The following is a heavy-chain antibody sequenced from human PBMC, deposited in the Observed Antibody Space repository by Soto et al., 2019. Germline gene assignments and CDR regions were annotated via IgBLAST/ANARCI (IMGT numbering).Heavy chain of an antibody. Sequence: QPGGCLRLSWSVSGFTFSAYWMHWVRQVPGKGLTWVSRISDDGSTATYADSVKGRFVISRDNAKNSLYLEMNTLRADDSGLYYCARGPRVSSTGTGAHWGRGTLVTVSS. J-gene: IGHJ4*02. D-gene: IGHD1-1*01. CDR1: GFTFSAYW. V-gene: IGHV3-74*01. CDR2: ISDDGSTA. CDR3: ARGPRVSSTGTGAH.